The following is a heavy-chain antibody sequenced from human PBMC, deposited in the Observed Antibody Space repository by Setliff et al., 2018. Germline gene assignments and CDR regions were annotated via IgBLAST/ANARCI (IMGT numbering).Heavy chain of an antibody. CDR2: IWDDGGNK. D-gene: IGHD2-15*01. CDR3: ARTCSGSGCYAGLGS. V-gene: IGHV3-33*08. Sequence: GGSLRLSCAASGFTFSNYRMHWVRQAPGKGLEWVAVIWDDGGNKYHADSVKGRFTISRDNSKNTLYLQMNSLRPEDTAVYYCARTCSGSGCYAGLGSWGQGTPVTVSS. CDR1: GFTFSNYR. J-gene: IGHJ5*02.